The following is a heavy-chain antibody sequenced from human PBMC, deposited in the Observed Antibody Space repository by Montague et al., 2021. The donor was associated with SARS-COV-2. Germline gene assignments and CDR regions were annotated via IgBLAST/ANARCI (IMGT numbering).Heavy chain of an antibody. CDR2: IYYSGST. V-gene: IGHV4-59*01. J-gene: IGHJ2*01. Sequence: SETLSLTCTVSGGSISSYYWSWIRQPPGKGLEWIGYIYYSGSTNXNPSLKSRVTISVDTSKNQFSLKLSSVTAADTAVYYCARGPQEYRITMIVVDYWYFDLWGCGTLVTVSS. CDR3: ARGPQEYRITMIVVDYWYFDL. D-gene: IGHD3-22*01. CDR1: GGSISSYY.